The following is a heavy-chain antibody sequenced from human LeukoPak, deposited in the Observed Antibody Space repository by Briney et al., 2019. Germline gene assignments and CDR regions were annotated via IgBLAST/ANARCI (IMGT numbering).Heavy chain of an antibody. V-gene: IGHV3-23*01. CDR2: ISGSGGST. CDR3: ANVQIAGYGDVGY. Sequence: PAGGSLSLSCAASGFTFSSYAMSWVRQAPGKGLEWVSAISGSGGSTYYADSVKGRFTISRDNSKNTLYLQMNSLRAEDTAVYYCANVQIAGYGDVGYWGQGTLVTVSS. J-gene: IGHJ4*02. CDR1: GFTFSSYA. D-gene: IGHD4-17*01.